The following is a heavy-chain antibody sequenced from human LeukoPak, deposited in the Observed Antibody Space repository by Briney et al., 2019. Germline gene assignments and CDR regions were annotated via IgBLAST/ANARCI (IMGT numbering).Heavy chain of an antibody. CDR3: ARPSYDFWSGYYGLFDC. V-gene: IGHV1-69*13. Sequence: GASVKVSCKASGGTFSSYAISWVRQAPGQGLEWMGGIIPIFGTANYAQKFQGRVTITADESTSTAYMELSSLRSEDTAVYYCARPSYDFWSGYYGLFDCWGQGTLVTVSS. CDR2: IIPIFGTA. D-gene: IGHD3-3*01. J-gene: IGHJ4*02. CDR1: GGTFSSYA.